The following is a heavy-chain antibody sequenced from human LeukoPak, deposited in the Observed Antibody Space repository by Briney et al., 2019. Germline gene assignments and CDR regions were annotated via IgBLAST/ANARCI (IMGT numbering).Heavy chain of an antibody. CDR2: ITASGGGT. J-gene: IGHJ4*02. V-gene: IGHV3-23*01. CDR1: GFTFSTYG. Sequence: GGSLRLSCAASGFTFSTYGMTWVRQAPGKGLEWVSAITASGGGTYYAASVKGRFTISRDHSKSTLYLQMNSLRAEDTAVYYCARLSKSTMIVEVITVEYYFDYWGQGTLVTVSS. D-gene: IGHD3-22*01. CDR3: ARLSKSTMIVEVITVEYYFDY.